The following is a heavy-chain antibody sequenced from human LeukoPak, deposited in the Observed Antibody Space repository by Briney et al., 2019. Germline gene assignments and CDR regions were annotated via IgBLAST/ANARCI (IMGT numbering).Heavy chain of an antibody. J-gene: IGHJ6*02. CDR2: MNPNSGNT. CDR1: GYTFTSYD. D-gene: IGHD1-1*01. Sequence: ASVKVSCKASGYTFTSYDINWVRQATGQGLEWMGWMNPNSGNTGYAQKFQGRVTMTRNTSISTAYMELSSLRSEDTAVYYCARGGVPPPDNHYYYGMDVWGQGTTVTVSS. V-gene: IGHV1-8*01. CDR3: ARGGVPPPDNHYYYGMDV.